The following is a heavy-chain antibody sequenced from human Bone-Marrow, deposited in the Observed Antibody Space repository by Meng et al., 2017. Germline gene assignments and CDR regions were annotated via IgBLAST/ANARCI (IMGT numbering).Heavy chain of an antibody. Sequence: SGPTLVKPTETLTLTCTVSGFSLSNARMGVSWIRQPPGKALEWLAHIFSNDEKSYSTSLKSRLTISKDTSISQVVLTMTNMDPVDKATYYCARTPYSSSFQEVYDYWGQGTLVTVSS. V-gene: IGHV2-26*01. CDR3: ARTPYSSSFQEVYDY. J-gene: IGHJ4*02. CDR2: IFSNDEK. CDR1: GFSLSNARMG. D-gene: IGHD6-13*01.